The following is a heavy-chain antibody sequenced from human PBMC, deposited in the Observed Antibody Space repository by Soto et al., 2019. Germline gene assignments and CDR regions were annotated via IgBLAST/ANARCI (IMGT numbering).Heavy chain of an antibody. Sequence: GSLRLSCAASRFTFSSSGMHWVRQAPGKGLEWVAVISYDGSNKYYADSVKGRFTISRDNSKKTLYLRMNSLRAEDTAVYYCAKGTMGYRSSWYMHLFDYWGQGTLVTVYS. CDR1: RFTFSSSG. CDR2: ISYDGSNK. J-gene: IGHJ4*02. D-gene: IGHD6-13*01. CDR3: AKGTMGYRSSWYMHLFDY. V-gene: IGHV3-30*18.